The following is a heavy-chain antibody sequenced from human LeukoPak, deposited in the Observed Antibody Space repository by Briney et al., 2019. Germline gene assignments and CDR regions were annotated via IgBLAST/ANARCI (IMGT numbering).Heavy chain of an antibody. D-gene: IGHD6-6*01. J-gene: IGHJ3*02. Sequence: SETLSLTCTVSGGSISSYYLSWIRQPAGKGLEWIGRIYTSGSTNYTPSLKSRVTMSVDTSKNQFSLKLSSVTAADTAVYYCARFRPWHDAFDIWGQGTIVTVSS. CDR1: GGSISSYY. CDR3: ARFRPWHDAFDI. V-gene: IGHV4-4*07. CDR2: IYTSGST.